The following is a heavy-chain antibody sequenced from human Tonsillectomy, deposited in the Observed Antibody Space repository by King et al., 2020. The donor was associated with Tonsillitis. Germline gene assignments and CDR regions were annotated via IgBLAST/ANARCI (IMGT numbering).Heavy chain of an antibody. CDR3: AKDRFGGDYPNWFDP. CDR1: GFTFSSYG. V-gene: IGHV3-30*18. J-gene: IGHJ5*02. CDR2: ISYDGSNK. Sequence: HVQLVESGGGVVQPGRSLRLSCAASGFTFSSYGMHWVRQAPGKGLEWVAVISYDGSNKYFADSVKGRFTISRDNSKNTLYLQMNSLRAEDTAVYYCAKDRFGGDYPNWFDPWGQGTLVTVSS. D-gene: IGHD4-17*01.